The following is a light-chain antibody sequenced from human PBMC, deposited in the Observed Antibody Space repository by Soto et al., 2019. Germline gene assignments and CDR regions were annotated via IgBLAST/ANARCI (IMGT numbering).Light chain of an antibody. V-gene: IGKV3-15*01. CDR3: QQYNNWPPTT. CDR2: GAS. Sequence: EIVMTQSPATLPVSPGERSTLSCRASQSVSSNLAWYQHKPGQAPMLLIYGASTRATGIPARFSGSGSGTEFTLPISSLQSEDFAVYYGQQYNNWPPTTFGQGTQVDNK. J-gene: IGKJ1*01. CDR1: QSVSSN.